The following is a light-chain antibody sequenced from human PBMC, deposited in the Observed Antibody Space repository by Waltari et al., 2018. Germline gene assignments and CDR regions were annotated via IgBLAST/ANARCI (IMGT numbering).Light chain of an antibody. CDR2: DVS. Sequence: QSALTQPASVSGSAGQSITISCNGTSSDVGGYNYVSWYQQHPGKAPKLMIYDVSKRPSVVSNRFSGSKSGNTASLTISGLQAEDEADYYCSSYTSSSTVVFGGGTKLTVL. J-gene: IGLJ2*01. V-gene: IGLV2-14*01. CDR1: SSDVGGYNY. CDR3: SSYTSSSTVV.